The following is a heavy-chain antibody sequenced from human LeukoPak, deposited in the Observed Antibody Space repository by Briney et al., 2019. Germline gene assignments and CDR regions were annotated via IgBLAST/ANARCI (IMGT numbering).Heavy chain of an antibody. V-gene: IGHV4-61*02. CDR2: IYTSGST. CDR1: GGSISSGIYY. Sequence: SQTLSLTCTVSGGSISSGIYYWSGIRHPPGKGLKWIGVIYTSGSTNYNPSLKSRVTIPLDTSKNQFSLKLSSVTAADTAVYYCANSIDFDYGDYYFDYWGQGALVTISS. J-gene: IGHJ4*02. D-gene: IGHD4-17*01. CDR3: ANSIDFDYGDYYFDY.